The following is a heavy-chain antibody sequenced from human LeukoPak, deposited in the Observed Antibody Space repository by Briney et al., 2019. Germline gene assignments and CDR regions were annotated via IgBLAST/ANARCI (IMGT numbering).Heavy chain of an antibody. J-gene: IGHJ4*02. D-gene: IGHD6-13*01. CDR1: GGSIRGYV. Sequence: SETLSLTCTVSGGSIRGYVCTWIRQPPGQGLEWIGYIYYSGSTNYNPSLKSRVTIAVDTSKLQFSLRLNSVTAADTAVYYCAMAYSSSWYYFDYWGQGTLVTVSS. V-gene: IGHV4-59*01. CDR3: AMAYSSSWYYFDY. CDR2: IYYSGST.